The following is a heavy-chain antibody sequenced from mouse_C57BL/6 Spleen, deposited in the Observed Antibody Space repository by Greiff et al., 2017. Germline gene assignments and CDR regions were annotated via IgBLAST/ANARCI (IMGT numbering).Heavy chain of an antibody. D-gene: IGHD1-1*01. CDR2: FYPGSGSI. J-gene: IGHJ1*03. V-gene: IGHV1-62-2*01. CDR1: GYTFTEYT. Sequence: QVQLKESGAELVKPGASVKLSCKASGYTFTEYTIHWVKQRSGQGLEWIEWFYPGSGSIKYNEKFKDKATLTADKSSSTVYMELSRLTSEDSAVYFCARHEENYYGSSEDWYFDVWGTGTTVTVSS. CDR3: ARHEENYYGSSEDWYFDV.